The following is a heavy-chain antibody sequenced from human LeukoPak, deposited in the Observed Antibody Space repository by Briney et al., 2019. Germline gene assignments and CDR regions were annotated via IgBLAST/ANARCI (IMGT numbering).Heavy chain of an antibody. Sequence: GGSLRLSCAASGFTFSRYWMHWVRQAPGKGLVWVSRINEGGSTTSYADSVEGRFTISRDNVKNTLYLQMNGLRAEDTAVYYCARGGLEPVDYWGQGTLVTVSS. D-gene: IGHD1-14*01. CDR1: GFTFSRYW. V-gene: IGHV3-74*01. CDR3: ARGGLEPVDY. J-gene: IGHJ4*02. CDR2: INEGGSTT.